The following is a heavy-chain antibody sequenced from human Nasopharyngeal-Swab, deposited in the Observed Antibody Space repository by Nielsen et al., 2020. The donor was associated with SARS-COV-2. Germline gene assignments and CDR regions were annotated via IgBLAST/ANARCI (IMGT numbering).Heavy chain of an antibody. Sequence: SETLSLTCTVSGGSISSYYWGWIRQPPGKGLEWIGYIYYSGSTNYNPSLKSRVTISVDTSKNQFSLKLSSVTAANTAVYYCARIAVAALNDWYFDLWGRGTLVTVSS. CDR3: ARIAVAALNDWYFDL. D-gene: IGHD6-19*01. CDR1: GGSISSYY. V-gene: IGHV4-59*01. CDR2: IYYSGST. J-gene: IGHJ2*01.